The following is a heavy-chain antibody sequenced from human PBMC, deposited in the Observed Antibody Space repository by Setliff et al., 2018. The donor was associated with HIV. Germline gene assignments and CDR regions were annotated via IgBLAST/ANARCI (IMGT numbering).Heavy chain of an antibody. CDR1: GFNFSSHT. Sequence: GSLRLSCAASGFNFSSHTMNWIRQAPGKGLEWVSSISSTGTYIYYADSMKGRFTISRDDSMNTAYLQMNSLKIEDTAVYYCTRPQYFYDIGGSDYWGQGTLVTVSS. CDR2: ISSTGTYI. V-gene: IGHV3-21*03. J-gene: IGHJ4*02. D-gene: IGHD3-22*01. CDR3: TRPQYFYDIGGSDY.